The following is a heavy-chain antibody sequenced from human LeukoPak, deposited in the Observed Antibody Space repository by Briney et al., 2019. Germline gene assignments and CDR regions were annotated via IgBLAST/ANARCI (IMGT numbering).Heavy chain of an antibody. CDR2: INSDGGTT. Sequence: GGSLRLSCAASGFTFSNYWMHWVRQAPGKGLVWVSRINSDGGTTSYADSVKGRFTVSRDNAKNTLYLQMNSLRAEDTAVYYCAKSGSGSYSHYYYYMDVWGKGTTVTISS. CDR1: GFTFSNYW. J-gene: IGHJ6*03. CDR3: AKSGSGSYSHYYYYMDV. D-gene: IGHD3-10*01. V-gene: IGHV3-74*01.